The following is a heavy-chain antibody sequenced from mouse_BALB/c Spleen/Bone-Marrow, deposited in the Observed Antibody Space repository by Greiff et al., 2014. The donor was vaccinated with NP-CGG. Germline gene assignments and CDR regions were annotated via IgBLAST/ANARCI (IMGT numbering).Heavy chain of an antibody. CDR2: IDPANGNT. CDR3: ANYYYGSHFDY. CDR1: GFNIKDTY. D-gene: IGHD1-1*01. J-gene: IGHJ2*01. V-gene: IGHV14-3*02. Sequence: VQLKQSGAALVKPGASVKLSCTASGFNIKDTYMHWVKQRPEQGLEWIGRIDPANGNTKYDPKFQCKATITADTSSNTAYLQLSSLTSEDTAVYYCANYYYGSHFDYWGQGTTLTVSS.